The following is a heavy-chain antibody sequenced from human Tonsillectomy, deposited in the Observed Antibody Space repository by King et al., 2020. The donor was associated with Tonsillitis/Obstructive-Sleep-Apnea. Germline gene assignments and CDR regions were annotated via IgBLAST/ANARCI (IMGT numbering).Heavy chain of an antibody. CDR1: GFTFSSYE. J-gene: IGHJ5*02. V-gene: IGHV3-48*03. CDR3: ASSRFGGWFDP. D-gene: IGHD3-16*01. Sequence: VQLVESGGGLVQPGGSLRVSCAASGFTFSSYEMNWVRQAPGKGLEWVSYISSSGSTIYYADSVKGRFTISRDNAKNSLYLQMNSLRAEDTAVYHCASSRFGGWFDPWGQGPLVTVSS. CDR2: ISSSGSTI.